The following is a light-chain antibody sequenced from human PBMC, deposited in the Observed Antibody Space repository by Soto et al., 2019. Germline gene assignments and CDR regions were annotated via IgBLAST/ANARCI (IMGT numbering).Light chain of an antibody. CDR1: LNIGDS. CDR3: LQTYNLPRT. V-gene: IGKV1-39*01. CDR2: GAS. J-gene: IGKJ1*01. Sequence: RVPIPCRASLNIGDSLSWFQQKAGKPPTQLIYGASALQSGVPVRFSGSASGTDFTLTIRNMQREDFATYYCLQTYNLPRTFGQGTKVDIK.